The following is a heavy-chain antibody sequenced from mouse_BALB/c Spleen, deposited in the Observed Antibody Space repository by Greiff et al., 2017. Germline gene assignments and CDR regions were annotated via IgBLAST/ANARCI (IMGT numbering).Heavy chain of an antibody. CDR1: GFTFSSFG. V-gene: IGHV5-17*02. CDR2: ISSGSSTI. Sequence: EVQVVESGGGLVQPGGSRKLSCAASGFTFSSFGMHWVRQAPEKGLEWVAYISSGSSTIYYADTVKGRFTISRDNPKNTLFLQMTSLRSEDTAMYYCARSPTTVVARWYFDVWGAETTVTVSS. CDR3: ARSPTTVVARWYFDV. D-gene: IGHD1-1*01. J-gene: IGHJ1*01.